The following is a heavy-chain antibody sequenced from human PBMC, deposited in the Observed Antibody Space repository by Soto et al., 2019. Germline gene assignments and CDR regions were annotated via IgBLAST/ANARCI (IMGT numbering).Heavy chain of an antibody. V-gene: IGHV4-4*02. Sequence: SETLSLTCAVSGGSIISSNWWSWVRQPPGKGLEWIGDIYHSGSTNYNPSLKSRVTISVDKSKNQFSLKLSSVTAADTAVYYCGKSLWGWFGPWGQGTLVTVSS. CDR2: IYHSGST. J-gene: IGHJ5*02. CDR1: GGSIISSNW. D-gene: IGHD2-21*01. CDR3: GKSLWGWFGP.